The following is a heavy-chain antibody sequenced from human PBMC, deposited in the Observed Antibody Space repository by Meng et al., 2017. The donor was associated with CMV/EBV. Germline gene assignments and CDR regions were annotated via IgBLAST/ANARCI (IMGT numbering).Heavy chain of an antibody. CDR3: ARRYNWNDGSWGIVVGEDWTPTNYYYYGMDV. D-gene: IGHD1-1*01. V-gene: IGHV3-21*01. CDR2: ISSSSSYI. J-gene: IGHJ6*02. CDR1: GFTFSSYS. Sequence: GGSLRLSCAASGFTFSSYSMNWVRQAPGKGLEWVSSISSSSSYIYYADSVKGRFTISRDNAKNSLYLQMNSLRAEDTAVYYRARRYNWNDGSWGIVVGEDWTPTNYYYYGMDVWGQGTTVTVSS.